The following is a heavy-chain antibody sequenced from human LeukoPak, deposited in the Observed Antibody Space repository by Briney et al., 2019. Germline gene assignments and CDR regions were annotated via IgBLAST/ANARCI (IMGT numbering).Heavy chain of an antibody. Sequence: PGGSLRLSCASSGFTFDECAMHWVRQAPGKGLEWVSIISWNTGSIGYADSVKGRFTISRDNAKNSLYLQMNSLRAEDTALYYCAKDYCSGGTCYFDSWGQGTLVTVSS. D-gene: IGHD2-15*01. J-gene: IGHJ4*02. CDR2: ISWNTGSI. CDR3: AKDYCSGGTCYFDS. CDR1: GFTFDECA. V-gene: IGHV3-9*01.